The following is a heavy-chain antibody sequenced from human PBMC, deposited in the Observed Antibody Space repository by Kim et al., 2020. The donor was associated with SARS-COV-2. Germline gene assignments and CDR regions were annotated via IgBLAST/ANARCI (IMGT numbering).Heavy chain of an antibody. J-gene: IGHJ6*02. V-gene: IGHV3-74*03. CDR2: T. CDR3: ARGNYHGMDV. Sequence: TVYADSVKGRFTVTRDNARKTLLLQMSSLRADDTAVYYCARGNYHGMDVWGQGTTVTVSS.